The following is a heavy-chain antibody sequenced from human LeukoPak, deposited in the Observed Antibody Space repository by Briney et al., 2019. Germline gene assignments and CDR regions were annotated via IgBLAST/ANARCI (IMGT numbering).Heavy chain of an antibody. D-gene: IGHD6-13*01. CDR3: ARDPTPRIAAAGTGVLDY. V-gene: IGHV3-33*01. CDR2: IWYDGSDK. Sequence: GGSLRLSCAASGFTFSTYVMHWVRQAPGKGLEWVAVIWYDGSDKFYSDSVKGRFTISRDNSKNTLYLQMNSLRAEDTAVYYCARDPTPRIAAAGTGVLDYWGQGTLVTVSS. CDR1: GFTFSTYV. J-gene: IGHJ4*02.